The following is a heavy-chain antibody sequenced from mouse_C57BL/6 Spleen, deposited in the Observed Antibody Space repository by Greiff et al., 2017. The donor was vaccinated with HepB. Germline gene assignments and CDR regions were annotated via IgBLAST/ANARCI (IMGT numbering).Heavy chain of an antibody. D-gene: IGHD3-3*01. CDR1: VYTFTSYW. CDR2: IYPGSGST. J-gene: IGHJ3*01. CDR3: ARRFTPGLAY. Sequence: VQLQQPGAELVKPGASVKMSCKASVYTFTSYWITWVKQRPGQGLEWIGDIYPGSGSTKYNEKLKSKATLSVDTSSSTTYMQLSRLTSEDSAVYYCARRFTPGLAYWGQGALVTVSA. V-gene: IGHV1-55*01.